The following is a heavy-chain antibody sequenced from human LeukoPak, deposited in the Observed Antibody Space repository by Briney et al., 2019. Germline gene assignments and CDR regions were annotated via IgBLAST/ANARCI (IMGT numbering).Heavy chain of an antibody. D-gene: IGHD1-14*01. J-gene: IGHJ5*02. V-gene: IGHV4-59*01. CDR2: VYYTGRT. CDR1: GGSISSYY. CDR3: ARAHRGFDP. Sequence: SETLSLTCTVSGGSISSYYWSWIRQPPGKGLEWIGYVYYTGRTSYNPSLKSRVTISVDSSKNHFSLKLNSVTAADTAVYYCARAHRGFDPWGQGILVTVSS.